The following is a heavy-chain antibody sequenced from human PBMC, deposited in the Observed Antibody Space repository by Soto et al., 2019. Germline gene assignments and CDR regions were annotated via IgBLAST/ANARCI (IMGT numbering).Heavy chain of an antibody. V-gene: IGHV3-9*01. J-gene: IGHJ3*02. CDR3: AKGGVGSTSNAFDI. CDR2: VSWNSGAK. Sequence: PGGSLRLSCVASGFSFDDFVMNWVRQRPGKGLEWVSSVSWNSGAKLYADSVKGRFTISRDNSKNTLYLQMNSLRAEDTAVYYCAKGGVGSTSNAFDIWGQGTMVTVSS. D-gene: IGHD1-26*01. CDR1: GFSFDDFV.